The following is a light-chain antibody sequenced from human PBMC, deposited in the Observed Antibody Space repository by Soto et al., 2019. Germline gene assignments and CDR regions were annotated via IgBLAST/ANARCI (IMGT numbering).Light chain of an antibody. J-gene: IGKJ5*01. CDR1: QSVSSY. Sequence: EIVLTQSPATLSLSPGERATLSCRASQSVSSYLAWYQQRPGQAPRLLIYGASNRATGIPARFSGSGSGTDFTLTISSLEAEDFALYYCQQRTDWLMTFGQGTRLEIK. CDR3: QQRTDWLMT. V-gene: IGKV3-11*01. CDR2: GAS.